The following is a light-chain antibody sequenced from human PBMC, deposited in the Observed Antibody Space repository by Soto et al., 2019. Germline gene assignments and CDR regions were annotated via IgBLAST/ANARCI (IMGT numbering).Light chain of an antibody. CDR2: DAS. CDR1: PSVSTY. Sequence: IVLPQSXATLSFFAREXXXXXXXASPSVSTYLAWYQNRPGXAPTLLIYDASYRXNEIPPRVSGSGSGTDFTLTISSLEHEDFAVYYCQQRRSWPPTLTFGQGTRLEI. J-gene: IGKJ5*01. V-gene: IGKV3-11*01. CDR3: QQRRSWPPTLT.